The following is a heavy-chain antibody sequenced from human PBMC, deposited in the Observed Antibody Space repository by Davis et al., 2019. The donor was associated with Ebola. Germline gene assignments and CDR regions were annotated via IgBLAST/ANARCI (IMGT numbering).Heavy chain of an antibody. CDR3: ARGDYDFWSGYYTVHWFDP. CDR1: GGSFSGYY. D-gene: IGHD3-3*01. J-gene: IGHJ5*02. Sequence: MPSETLSLTCAVYGGSFSGYYWSWIRQPPGKGLEWIGEINHSGSTNYNPSLKSRVTISVDTSKNQFSLKLSSVTAADTAVYYCARGDYDFWSGYYTVHWFDPWGQGTLVTVSS. CDR2: INHSGST. V-gene: IGHV4-34*01.